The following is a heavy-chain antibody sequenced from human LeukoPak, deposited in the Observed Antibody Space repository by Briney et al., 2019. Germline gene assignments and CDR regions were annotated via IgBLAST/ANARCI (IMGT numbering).Heavy chain of an antibody. J-gene: IGHJ3*02. V-gene: IGHV4-59*01. CDR3: ARYTPKKMLNGLRTFDI. CDR2: MFYSGST. CDR1: GGFISNYY. D-gene: IGHD5-12*01. Sequence: MTSETLSLTCTVSGGFISNYYWSWIRQPPGKGLEWIGYMFYSGSTNYNPSLKSRVTRSEDTTKNQFSLNLTSVTAADTAVYYCARYTPKKMLNGLRTFDIWGQGKMVTVSS.